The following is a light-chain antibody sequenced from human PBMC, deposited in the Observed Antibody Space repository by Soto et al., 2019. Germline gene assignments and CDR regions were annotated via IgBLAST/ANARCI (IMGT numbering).Light chain of an antibody. CDR1: QSVSSNY. V-gene: IGKV3-11*01. J-gene: IGKJ5*01. CDR2: DTS. CDR3: QQRQYWPPIT. Sequence: EIVLTQSPGTLSLSPGERATLSFRASQSVSSNYLGWYQQKPGQAPRLLIYDTSNRATGVPARFSGSGSGTDFTLTISSLEPEDCAIYYCQQRQYWPPITFGQGTRLEIK.